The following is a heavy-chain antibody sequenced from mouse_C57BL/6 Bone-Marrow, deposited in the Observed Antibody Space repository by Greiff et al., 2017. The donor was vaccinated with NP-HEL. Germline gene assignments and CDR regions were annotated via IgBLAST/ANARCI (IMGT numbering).Heavy chain of an antibody. CDR3: TRAANWDEYYAMDY. CDR2: IDPETGGT. Sequence: QVQLQQSGAELVRPGASVTLSCKASGYTFTDYEMHWVKQTPVHGLEWIGAIDPETGGTAYNQKFKGKAILTADKSSSTAYMELRSLTSEDSAVYYCTRAANWDEYYAMDYWGQGTSVTVSS. D-gene: IGHD4-1*01. CDR1: GYTFTDYE. J-gene: IGHJ4*01. V-gene: IGHV1-15*01.